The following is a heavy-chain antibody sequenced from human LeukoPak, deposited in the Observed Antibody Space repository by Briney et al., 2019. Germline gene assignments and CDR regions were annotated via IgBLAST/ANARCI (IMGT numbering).Heavy chain of an antibody. CDR1: GYTFTGYY. CDR2: INPNSGGT. J-gene: IGHJ4*02. CDR3: AGGPGDYVWGSYRPFDY. D-gene: IGHD3-16*02. Sequence: GASVKVSCKASGYTFTGYYMHWVRQAPGQGLEWMGWINPNSGGTNYAQKFQGRVTMTRDTSISTAYMELSRLRSDDTAVYYCAGGPGDYVWGSYRPFDYWGQGTLVTVSS. V-gene: IGHV1-2*02.